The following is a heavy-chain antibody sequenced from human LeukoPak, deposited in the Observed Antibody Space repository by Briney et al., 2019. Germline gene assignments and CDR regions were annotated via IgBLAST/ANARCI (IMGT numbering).Heavy chain of an antibody. J-gene: IGHJ6*02. CDR1: GYTFTSYD. D-gene: IGHD3-9*01. CDR3: ARGPASIGYYDILTGLFYGMDV. Sequence: ASVKVSCKASGYTFTSYDINWVRQAPGQGLEWMGIINPSGGSTSYAQKFQGRVTMTRDTSTSTVYMELSSLRSEDTAVYYCARGPASIGYYDILTGLFYGMDVWGQGTTVTVSS. V-gene: IGHV1-46*01. CDR2: INPSGGST.